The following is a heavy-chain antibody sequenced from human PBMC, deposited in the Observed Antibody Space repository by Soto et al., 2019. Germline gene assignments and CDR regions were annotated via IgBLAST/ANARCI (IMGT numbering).Heavy chain of an antibody. CDR2: IIPILGTG. V-gene: IGHV1-69*08. CDR1: GCTFNTDT. CDR3: AREEGSYHRGAFPFYYLDV. D-gene: IGHD2-21*01. J-gene: IGHJ6*03. Sequence: QVPLVQSGPEVKKSGSSVKVSCKLFGCTFNTDTISWLRRAPGQGLEWMGMIIPILGTGNYAQKFQGRVTITEDKSTNTGYMKLSSLTSEDTAVYYCAREEGSYHRGAFPFYYLDVWGNGPTVT.